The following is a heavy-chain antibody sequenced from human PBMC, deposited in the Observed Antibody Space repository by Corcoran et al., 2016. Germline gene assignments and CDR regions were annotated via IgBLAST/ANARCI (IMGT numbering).Heavy chain of an antibody. J-gene: IGHJ5*02. D-gene: IGHD3-3*01. CDR2: IYYSGST. Sequence: QVQLQESGPGLVKPSETLSLTCPVSGGSISSYYWSWIRQPPGKGLEWIGYIYYSGSTNYNPSLKSRVTISVDTSKNQFSLKLSSVTAADTAVYDCARFGTGYDVWSGYFGCPWFDPWGQGTLVTVSS. CDR3: ARFGTGYDVWSGYFGCPWFDP. CDR1: GGSISSYY. V-gene: IGHV4-59*01.